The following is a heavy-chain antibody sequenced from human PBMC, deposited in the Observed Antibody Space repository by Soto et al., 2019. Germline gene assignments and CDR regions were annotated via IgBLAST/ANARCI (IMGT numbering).Heavy chain of an antibody. Sequence: GGSLRLSCAASGFTFSKFVMGWVRQTPGKGLEWVSTITETGGDTYYTDSVKGRFTISRDNSKNTLYLQMTSLRAEDTALYYCTKASPDRHHMDVWGQGTTVTVSS. V-gene: IGHV3-23*01. CDR2: ITETGGDT. CDR3: TKASPDRHHMDV. J-gene: IGHJ6*02. CDR1: GFTFSKFV.